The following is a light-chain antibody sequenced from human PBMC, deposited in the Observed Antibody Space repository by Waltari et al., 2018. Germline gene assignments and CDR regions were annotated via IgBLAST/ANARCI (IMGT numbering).Light chain of an antibody. CDR3: QQYGSSPPYT. CDR1: QSVSSNY. CDR2: GAS. J-gene: IGKJ2*01. V-gene: IGKV3-20*01. Sequence: EIVLTPSPGTLSLSPGERATLSCRASQSVSSNYLAWYQQKPGQAPRLLIYGASNRASGIPDRFSGTGSGTDFTLTISSLDPEDFAIYYCQQYGSSPPYTFGQGTKLEI.